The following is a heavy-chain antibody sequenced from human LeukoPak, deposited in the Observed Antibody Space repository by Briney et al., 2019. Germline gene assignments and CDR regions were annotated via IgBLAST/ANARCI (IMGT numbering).Heavy chain of an antibody. CDR2: IIPILGIA. V-gene: IGHV1-69*04. J-gene: IGHJ4*02. D-gene: IGHD3-22*01. CDR3: ARDQFRSYYDSSTPRAKDY. CDR1: GGTFSSYA. Sequence: SVKVSCKASGGTFSSYAISWVRQAPGQGLEWMGRIIPILGIANYAQKFQGRVTITADKSTSTAYMELSSLRSEDTAVYYCARDQFRSYYDSSTPRAKDYWGQGTLVTVSS.